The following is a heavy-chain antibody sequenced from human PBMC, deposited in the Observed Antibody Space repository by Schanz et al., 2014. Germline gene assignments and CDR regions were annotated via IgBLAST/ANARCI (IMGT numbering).Heavy chain of an antibody. CDR2: IIPILGIA. V-gene: IGHV1-69*08. Sequence: QVQLVQSGAEVKKPGSPVKVSCKSSGGTFNSYTINWVRQAPGQGLEWMGRIIPILGIANYAQKFQGRVTITADRSTSTAYMELSSLRSEDTAVYYCARDAVALVPEYCMDVWGQGTLLTVSS. D-gene: IGHD2-15*01. J-gene: IGHJ4*02. CDR3: ARDAVALVPEYCMDV. CDR1: GGTFNSYT.